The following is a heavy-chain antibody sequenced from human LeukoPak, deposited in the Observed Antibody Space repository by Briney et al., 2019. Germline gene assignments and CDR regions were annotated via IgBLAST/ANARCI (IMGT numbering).Heavy chain of an antibody. CDR1: GFTFGDYA. J-gene: IGHJ3*02. V-gene: IGHV3-49*04. D-gene: IGHD3-16*02. CDR3: TRDDPYDYVWGSYRYVAFDI. Sequence: GGSLRLSCTASGFTFGDYAMSWVGQAPGKGLEWVGFIRSKAYGGTTEYAASVKGRFTISRDDSKSIAYLQMNSLKTEDTAVYYCTRDDPYDYVWGSYRYVAFDIWGQGTMVTVSS. CDR2: IRSKAYGGTT.